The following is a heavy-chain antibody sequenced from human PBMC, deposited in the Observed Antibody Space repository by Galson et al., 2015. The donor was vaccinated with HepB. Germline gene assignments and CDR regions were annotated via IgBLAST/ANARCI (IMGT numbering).Heavy chain of an antibody. CDR1: GFTFSNYW. V-gene: IGHV3-7*03. CDR2: IKEDGSEK. CDR3: ASLKGGI. Sequence: SLRLSCAASGFTFSNYWMSWVRQAPGKGLEWVANIKEDGSEKYYVDSVKGRFTISRDNAKNSLYLQMNSLRAEDTAVYYCASLKGGIWGQGTLVTVSS. D-gene: IGHD3-16*01. J-gene: IGHJ4*02.